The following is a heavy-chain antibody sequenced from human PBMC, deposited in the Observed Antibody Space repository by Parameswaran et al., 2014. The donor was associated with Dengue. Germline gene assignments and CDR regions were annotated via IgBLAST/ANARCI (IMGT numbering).Heavy chain of an antibody. V-gene: IGHV4-34*01. CDR3: ASSLGDEWSQAFDI. Sequence: PGKGLEWIGEINHSGTTNYNPSLKSRVTISQDTSKNQFSLKLSSVTAADTAVYYCASSLGDEWSQAFDIWGQGTMVTVSS. J-gene: IGHJ3*02. D-gene: IGHD3-3*01. CDR2: INHSGTT.